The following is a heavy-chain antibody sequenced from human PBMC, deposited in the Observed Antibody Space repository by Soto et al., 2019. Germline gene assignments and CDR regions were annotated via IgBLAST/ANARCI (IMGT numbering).Heavy chain of an antibody. D-gene: IGHD6-13*01. Sequence: QVQLVQSGAEVKKPGASVKLSCKASGYTFTNYYIHWVRQAPGQGLEWMAIINPNGGSTNYAQKFQGRVTLTRDTSTSTVYMDPSSLKSEDTAVYYCARGLAAGDYWGQGTLVTVSS. CDR2: INPNGGST. CDR3: ARGLAAGDY. V-gene: IGHV1-46*01. CDR1: GYTFTNYY. J-gene: IGHJ4*02.